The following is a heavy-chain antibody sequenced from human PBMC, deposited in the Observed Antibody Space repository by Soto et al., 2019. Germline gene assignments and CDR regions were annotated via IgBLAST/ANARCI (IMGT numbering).Heavy chain of an antibody. CDR2: IYYSGST. J-gene: IGHJ6*02. CDR1: GGSVSSGSYY. Sequence: SETLSLTCTVSGGSVSSGSYYWSWIRQPPGKGLEWIGYIYYSGSTNYNPSLKSRVTISVDTSKDQFSLKLSSVTAADTAVYYCARDRNYYGMDVWGQGTTVTVSS. V-gene: IGHV4-61*01. CDR3: ARDRNYYGMDV.